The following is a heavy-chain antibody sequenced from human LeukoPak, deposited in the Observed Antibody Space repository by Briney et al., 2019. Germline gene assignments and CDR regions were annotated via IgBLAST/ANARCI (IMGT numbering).Heavy chain of an antibody. CDR2: IWYDGNNK. CDR3: ARAFTSTGYYYVEY. D-gene: IGHD3-22*01. J-gene: IGHJ4*02. V-gene: IGHV3-33*01. Sequence: SGGSLRLSCAASGFTFSSFGMHWVRQAPGKGLEWVAVIWYDGNNKYYADSVKGRFTISRDSSKNTLYLQMNSLRAEDTAVYYCARAFTSTGYYYVEYWGQGTLVTVSS. CDR1: GFTFSSFG.